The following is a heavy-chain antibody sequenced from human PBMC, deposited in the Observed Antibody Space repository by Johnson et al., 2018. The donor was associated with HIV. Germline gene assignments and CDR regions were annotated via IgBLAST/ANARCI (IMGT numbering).Heavy chain of an antibody. Sequence: VQLVESGGGLVQPGGSLRLSCAASGFTFITYWMSWVRQAPGKGLEWVANIKQDGSEKYYVDSVKGRFTISRDNAKNSLYLQMNSLRAEDTAVYYCARLGIAAARGAFDIWGQGTMVTVSS. D-gene: IGHD6-13*01. CDR1: GFTFITYW. CDR2: IKQDGSEK. CDR3: ARLGIAAARGAFDI. J-gene: IGHJ3*02. V-gene: IGHV3-7*01.